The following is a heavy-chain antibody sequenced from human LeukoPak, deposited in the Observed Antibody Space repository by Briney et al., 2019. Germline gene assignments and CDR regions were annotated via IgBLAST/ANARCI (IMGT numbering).Heavy chain of an antibody. CDR3: ARDEPGSRMDNYMDV. D-gene: IGHD1-14*01. CDR1: GGSISSGDYY. CDR2: IYYSGST. V-gene: IGHV4-30-4*08. J-gene: IGHJ6*03. Sequence: SQTLSLTCTVSGGSISSGDYYWSWIRQPPGKGLEWIGYIYYSGSTYYNPSLKSRVTISVDTSKNQFSLKLSSVTAADTAVYYCARDEPGSRMDNYMDVWGKGTTVTVSS.